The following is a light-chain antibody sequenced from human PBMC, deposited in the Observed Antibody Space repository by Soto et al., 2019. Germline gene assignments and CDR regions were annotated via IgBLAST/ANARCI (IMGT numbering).Light chain of an antibody. Sequence: IVMTQSPGTLSLSPGERATLSCRASQSISSSYLGWYQQKPVQAPRLLIHGASSRATGIPDRFSGSGSGTDFTLTISRLEPEDFAVYYCQQYGSAPYTFGQGTKLEIK. CDR1: QSISSSY. J-gene: IGKJ2*01. V-gene: IGKV3-20*01. CDR2: GAS. CDR3: QQYGSAPYT.